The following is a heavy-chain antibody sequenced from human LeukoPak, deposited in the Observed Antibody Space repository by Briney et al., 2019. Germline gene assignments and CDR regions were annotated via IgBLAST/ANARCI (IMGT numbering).Heavy chain of an antibody. CDR1: GFIFSSFN. V-gene: IGHV3-21*01. D-gene: IGHD6-6*01. CDR3: ARGWAIAARPEYYFDY. J-gene: IGHJ4*02. Sequence: GGSLRLSCAASGFIFSSFNINWVRQAPGKGLEWVSSISSSSNYLYYADSVKGRFTISRDNAKNSLYLQMNSLRAEDTAVYYCARGWAIAARPEYYFDYWGQGTLVTVSS. CDR2: ISSSSNYL.